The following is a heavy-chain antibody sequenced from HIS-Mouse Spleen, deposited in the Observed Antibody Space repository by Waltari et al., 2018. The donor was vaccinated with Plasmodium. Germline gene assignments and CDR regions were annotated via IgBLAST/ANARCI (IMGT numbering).Heavy chain of an antibody. CDR2: IYHSGST. CDR3: ARVDYGSGDYYYYYGMDV. D-gene: IGHD3-10*01. CDR1: GYSISSGYY. V-gene: IGHV4-38-2*02. Sequence: QVQLQESGPGLVKPSETLSLTCTVSGYSISSGYYWGWIRKTPGKGLEWIGSIYHSGSTYYNPSLKSRVTISVDTSKNQFSLKLSSVTAADTAVYYCARVDYGSGDYYYYYGMDVWGQGTTVTVSS. J-gene: IGHJ6*02.